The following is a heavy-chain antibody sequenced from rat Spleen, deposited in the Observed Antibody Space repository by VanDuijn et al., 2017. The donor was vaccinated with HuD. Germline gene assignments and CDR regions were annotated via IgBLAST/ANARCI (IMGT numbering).Heavy chain of an antibody. CDR1: GFTFSDYY. Sequence: EVQLVESDGGLVQPGRSLKLSCAASGFTFSDYYMAWVRQAPTKGLAWVATISYDGSSTYYRDSVKGRFTISRDNAKSTLYLQMDSLRSEDTATYYCATDGDLTTRVLSPDWFAYWGQGTLVTVSS. J-gene: IGHJ3*01. CDR3: ATDGDLTTRVLSPDWFAY. CDR2: ISYDGSST. D-gene: IGHD1-4*01. V-gene: IGHV5-29*01.